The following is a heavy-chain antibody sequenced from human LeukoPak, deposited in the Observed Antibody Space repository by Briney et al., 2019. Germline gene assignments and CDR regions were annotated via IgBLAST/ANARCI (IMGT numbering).Heavy chain of an antibody. J-gene: IGHJ4*02. CDR2: IYPGDSDT. V-gene: IGHV5-51*01. CDR3: ARGTTISRITAAVY. D-gene: IGHD6-13*01. CDR1: YW. Sequence: YWSWIRQPPGKGLEWMGIIYPGDSDTRYSPSFQGQVTISADKSISTAYLQWSSLKASDTAMYYCARGTTISRITAAVYWGQGTLVTVSS.